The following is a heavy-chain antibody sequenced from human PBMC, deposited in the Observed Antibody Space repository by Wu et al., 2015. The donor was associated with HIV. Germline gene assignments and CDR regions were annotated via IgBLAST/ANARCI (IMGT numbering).Heavy chain of an antibody. V-gene: IGHV1-69*12. Sequence: QVHLVQFGGEVKKPGSSVKVSCKASGDTLSTYAVSWVRQAPGRGLEWMGGVISVFDITKYAQRFQGRVTITADDVTATSFMELTGLTVDDTAVYYCARGVRYAGSYYSNNWGQGTLVTVSS. J-gene: IGHJ4*02. CDR3: ARGVRYAGSYYSNN. CDR2: VISVFDIT. D-gene: IGHD1-26*01. CDR1: GDTLSTYA.